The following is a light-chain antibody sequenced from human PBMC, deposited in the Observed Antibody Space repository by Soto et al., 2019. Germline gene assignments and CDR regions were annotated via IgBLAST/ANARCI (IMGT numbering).Light chain of an antibody. V-gene: IGKV3-20*01. J-gene: IGKJ3*01. CDR1: QSVSSSY. CDR3: QHYGSSPRFT. Sequence: EIVLTQSPGTLSLSPGERATLSCRASQSVSSSYLAWYQQKPGQAPRLLIYGASSRATGIPDRFSDSGSGTDFTLTISRLEPEDFAVYYCQHYGSSPRFTFGPGTNVDIK. CDR2: GAS.